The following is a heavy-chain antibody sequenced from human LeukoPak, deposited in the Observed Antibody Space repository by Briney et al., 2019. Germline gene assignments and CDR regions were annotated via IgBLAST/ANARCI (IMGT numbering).Heavy chain of an antibody. D-gene: IGHD3-10*01. V-gene: IGHV4-39*01. CDR1: GGSISSSSYY. CDR3: ARGEPYGSGSYRRNYYMDV. J-gene: IGHJ6*03. CDR2: IYYSGSS. Sequence: PSETLSLTCTVSGGSISSSSYYWGWIRQPPGKGLESIGSIYYSGSSYYNPSLKSRVTISVDTSKNQFSLKLSSVTAADTAVYYCARGEPYGSGSYRRNYYMDVWGKGTTVTISS.